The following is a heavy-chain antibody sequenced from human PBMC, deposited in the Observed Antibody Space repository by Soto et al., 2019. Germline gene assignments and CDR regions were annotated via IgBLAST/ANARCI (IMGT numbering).Heavy chain of an antibody. Sequence: ASVKVSCKASGGTFSSYAISWVRQAPGQGLEWMGGIIPIFGTANCAQKFQGRVTITADESTSTAYMELSSLRSEDTAVYYCARDQMVRRLNYYCYYGMDVWGQGTTVTVSS. D-gene: IGHD3-10*01. CDR3: ARDQMVRRLNYYCYYGMDV. CDR1: GGTFSSYA. V-gene: IGHV1-69*13. CDR2: IIPIFGTA. J-gene: IGHJ6*02.